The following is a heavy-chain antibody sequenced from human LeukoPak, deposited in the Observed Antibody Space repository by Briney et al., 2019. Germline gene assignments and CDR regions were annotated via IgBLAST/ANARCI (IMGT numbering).Heavy chain of an antibody. CDR3: AKDLVDGYNSSWFDP. CDR2: ISGSGGST. J-gene: IGHJ5*02. V-gene: IGHV3-23*01. Sequence: PGGSLRLSCAASGFTFSSYAMSWVRQAPGKGLEWVSAISGSGGSTYYADSVKGRFTISRDNSKNTLYLQMNSLRAEDTAVYYCAKDLVDGYNSSWFDPWGQGTLVTVSS. CDR1: GFTFSSYA. D-gene: IGHD5-24*01.